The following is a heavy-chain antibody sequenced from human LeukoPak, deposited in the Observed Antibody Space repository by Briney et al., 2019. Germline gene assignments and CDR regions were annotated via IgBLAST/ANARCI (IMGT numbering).Heavy chain of an antibody. J-gene: IGHJ6*02. CDR2: ISSSGSTI. CDR1: GFTFSSYE. Sequence: GGSLRLSCAASGFTFSSYEMSWVRQAPGKGLEWVSYISSSGSTIYYADSVKGRFTISRDNAKNSLYLQMNSLSAEDTAVYYCARDQGGSWYPNYYYGMDVWGQGTTVTVSS. V-gene: IGHV3-48*03. CDR3: ARDQGGSWYPNYYYGMDV. D-gene: IGHD6-13*01.